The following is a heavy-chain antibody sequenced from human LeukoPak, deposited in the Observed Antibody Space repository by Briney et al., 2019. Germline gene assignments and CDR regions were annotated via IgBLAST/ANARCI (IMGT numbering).Heavy chain of an antibody. V-gene: IGHV4-39*01. Sequence: PSETLSLTCTVSGGSISSSSYYWGWIRQPPGKGLEWTGSIYYSGSTYYNPSLKSRVTISVDTSKNQFSLKLSSVTAADTAVYYCARQREPFDYWGQGTLVTVSS. CDR3: ARQREPFDY. J-gene: IGHJ4*02. D-gene: IGHD1-14*01. CDR1: GGSISSSSYY. CDR2: IYYSGST.